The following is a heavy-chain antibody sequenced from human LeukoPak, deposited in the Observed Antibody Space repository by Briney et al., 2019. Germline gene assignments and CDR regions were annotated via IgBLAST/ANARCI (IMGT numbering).Heavy chain of an antibody. CDR2: IYQSETA. J-gene: IGHJ6*03. V-gene: IGHV4-38-2*02. Sequence: SETLSLTCTVSGYSISSGYFWGWMRQPPGKGLEWIGSIYQSETAHYNPSLKSRVTISVDTSKNQFSLKLSSVTAADTAVYYCAAQSDYGSGSHYYYYYYMDVWGKGTTVTISS. CDR3: AAQSDYGSGSHYYYYYYMDV. D-gene: IGHD3-10*01. CDR1: GYSISSGYF.